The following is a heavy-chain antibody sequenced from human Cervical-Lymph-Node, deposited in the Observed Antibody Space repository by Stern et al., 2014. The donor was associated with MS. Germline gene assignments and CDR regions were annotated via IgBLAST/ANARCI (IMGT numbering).Heavy chain of an antibody. CDR1: GFIFDDFA. CDR3: AKAPTLGPLRGALDD. CDR2: ISWNSGRK. J-gene: IGHJ4*02. D-gene: IGHD3-16*01. V-gene: IGHV3-9*01. Sequence: EVQLVESGGGLAQPGRSLRLSCAASGFIFDDFAMHWVRQVPGKGLEWVSGISWNSGRKDYADSVKGRFTISRDNAKNSLSLQMNSLRPEDTALYYCAKAPTLGPLRGALDDWGQGTLVTVSS.